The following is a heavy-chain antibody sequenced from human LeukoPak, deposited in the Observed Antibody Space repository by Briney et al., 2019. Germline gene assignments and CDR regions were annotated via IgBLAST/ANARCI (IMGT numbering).Heavy chain of an antibody. J-gene: IGHJ4*02. V-gene: IGHV3-21*01. CDR3: AKGKVSVAVATNYY. CDR1: GFTFSSYS. CDR2: ISSSGTYK. Sequence: GGSLRLPCAVSGFTFSSYSMSWVRQAPGKGVEWVSYISSSGTYKYYADSVKGRFTISRDNAKNSLYLQMNSLRADDTAVYYCAKGKVSVAVATNYYWGQGTLVTVPS. D-gene: IGHD6-19*01.